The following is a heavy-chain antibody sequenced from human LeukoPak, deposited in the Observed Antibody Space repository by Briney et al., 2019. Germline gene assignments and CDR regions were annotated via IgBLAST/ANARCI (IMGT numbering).Heavy chain of an antibody. CDR2: ISGSGGST. CDR3: AKCGSSAWGSYRYTRQDAFDI. Sequence: GGSLRLSCAASGFTFSSYAMSWVRQAPGKGLEWVSAISGSGGSTYYADSVKGRFTISRDNSKNTLYLQMNSLRAEDTAVYYCAKCGSSAWGSYRYTRQDAFDIWGQGTMVTVSS. J-gene: IGHJ3*02. CDR1: GFTFSSYA. D-gene: IGHD3-16*02. V-gene: IGHV3-23*01.